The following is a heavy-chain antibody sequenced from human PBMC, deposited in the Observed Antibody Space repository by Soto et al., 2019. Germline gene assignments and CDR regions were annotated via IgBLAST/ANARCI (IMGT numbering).Heavy chain of an antibody. J-gene: IGHJ6*02. CDR3: ARGITMIVVAQASGMDV. CDR2: IDPSDSYT. CDR1: GYSFTSYW. D-gene: IGHD3-22*01. Sequence: GESLKISCKGSGYSFTSYWISWVRQMPGKGLEWMGRIDPSDSYTNYSPSFQGHVTISADKSISTAYLQWSSLKASDTAMYYCARGITMIVVAQASGMDVWGQGTTLTVSS. V-gene: IGHV5-10-1*01.